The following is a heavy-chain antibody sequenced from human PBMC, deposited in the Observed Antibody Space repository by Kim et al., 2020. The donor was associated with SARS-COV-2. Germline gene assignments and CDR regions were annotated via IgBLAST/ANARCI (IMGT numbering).Heavy chain of an antibody. V-gene: IGHV3-30*04. J-gene: IGHJ4*02. CDR3: AREVNMVRGANDY. D-gene: IGHD3-10*01. Sequence: GGSLRLSCAASGFTFSSYAMHWVRQAPGKGLEWVAVISYDGSNKYYADSVKGRFTISRDNSKNTLYLQMNSLRAEDTAVYYCAREVNMVRGANDYWGQGTLRNVTS. CDR2: ISYDGSNK. CDR1: GFTFSSYA.